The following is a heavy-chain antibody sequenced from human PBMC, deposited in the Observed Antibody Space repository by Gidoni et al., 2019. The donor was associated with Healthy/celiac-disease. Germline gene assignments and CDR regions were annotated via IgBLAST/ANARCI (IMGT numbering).Heavy chain of an antibody. J-gene: IGHJ6*02. V-gene: IGHV3-23*01. CDR3: ANECIAVAELHYYYYGMDV. Sequence: EVQLLESGGGLVQPGGSLRLSCAACGFTFSRYARRWVRQAPGKVLEWVSAISGSGGSTYYADSVKGRFTISRDYSKNTLYLQMNSLRAEDTAVYYCANECIAVAELHYYYYGMDVWGQVTTVTVSS. CDR1: GFTFSRYA. CDR2: ISGSGGST. D-gene: IGHD6-19*01.